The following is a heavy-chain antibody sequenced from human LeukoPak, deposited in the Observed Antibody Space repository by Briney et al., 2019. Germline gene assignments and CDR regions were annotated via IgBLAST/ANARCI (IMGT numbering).Heavy chain of an antibody. V-gene: IGHV3-30*02. Sequence: PGGSLRLSCAASGFTFSSYGMHWVRQAPGKGLEWVAFIRYDGGNKYYADSVKGRFTISRDNSKNTLYLQMSSLRAEDTAVYYCAKQQTYTSWYADLDYWGQGTLVTVSS. D-gene: IGHD6-13*01. CDR2: IRYDGGNK. J-gene: IGHJ4*02. CDR1: GFTFSSYG. CDR3: AKQQTYTSWYADLDY.